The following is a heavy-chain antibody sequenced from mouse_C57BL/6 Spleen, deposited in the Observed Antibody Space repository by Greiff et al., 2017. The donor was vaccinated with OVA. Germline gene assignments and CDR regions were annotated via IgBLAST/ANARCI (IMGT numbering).Heavy chain of an antibody. CDR2: ISSGGSYT. D-gene: IGHD3-2*02. J-gene: IGHJ3*01. V-gene: IGHV5-6*02. Sequence: EVKVVESGGDLVKPGGSLKLSCAASGFTFSSYGMSWVRQTPDKRLEWVATISSGGSYTYYPDSVKGRFTISRDNAKNTLYLQMSSLKSEDTAMYYCARRAAQATIGFAYWGLGTLVTVSA. CDR3: ARRAAQATIGFAY. CDR1: GFTFSSYG.